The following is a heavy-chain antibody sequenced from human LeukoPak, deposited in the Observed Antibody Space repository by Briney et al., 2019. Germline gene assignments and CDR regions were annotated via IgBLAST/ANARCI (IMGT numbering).Heavy chain of an antibody. J-gene: IGHJ4*02. Sequence: GGSLRLSCAASGFTFSSYGMSWVRQAPGKGLEWVSAISGSGGSTYYADSVKGRFTISRDNSKNTLYLQMNSLRAEDTAVYYCAKDQAVAGTGFDYWGQGALVTVSS. CDR3: AKDQAVAGTGFDY. CDR1: GFTFSSYG. V-gene: IGHV3-23*01. D-gene: IGHD6-19*01. CDR2: ISGSGGST.